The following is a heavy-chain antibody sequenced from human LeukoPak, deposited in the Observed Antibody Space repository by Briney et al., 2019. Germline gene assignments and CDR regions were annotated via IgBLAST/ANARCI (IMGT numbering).Heavy chain of an antibody. CDR1: GGSFSDYY. CDR3: ARDRPVPKAPVTMRAELDY. Sequence: SETLSLTCAVYGGSFSDYYWSWIRQPPGKGLEWIGEITYDGSTNYNPSLKSRVTISLDTSKNQFSLKLSSVTAADTAVYYCARDRPVPKAPVTMRAELDYWGQGTLVTVSS. CDR2: ITYDGST. V-gene: IGHV4-34*01. D-gene: IGHD3-22*01. J-gene: IGHJ4*02.